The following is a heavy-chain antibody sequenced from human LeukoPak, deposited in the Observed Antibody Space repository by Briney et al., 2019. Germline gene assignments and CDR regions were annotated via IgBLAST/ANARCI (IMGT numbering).Heavy chain of an antibody. V-gene: IGHV3-23*01. CDR1: GFTFSSYA. D-gene: IGHD2/OR15-2a*01. CDR3: AKDPLSGFNWFDP. J-gene: IGHJ5*02. CDR2: ISGSGGST. Sequence: GGSLRLSCAASGFTFSSYAMSWVRQAPGKGLEWVSAISGSGGSTYYADSVKGRFTISGDNYKNTLYLQMNSLRAEDTAVYYCAKDPLSGFNWFDPWGQGTLVTVSS.